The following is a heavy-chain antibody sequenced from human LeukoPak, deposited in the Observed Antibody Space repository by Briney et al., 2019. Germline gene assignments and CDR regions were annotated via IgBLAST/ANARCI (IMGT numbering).Heavy chain of an antibody. CDR3: ARGYYYDSITPDY. D-gene: IGHD3-22*01. J-gene: IGHJ4*02. Sequence: PSETLSLTCAVYGGSFSGYYWSWIRQPPGKGLEWIGEINHSGSTNYNPSLKSRVTISVDTSKNQFSLKLSSVTAADTAVYYCARGYYYDSITPDYWGQGTLVTVSS. V-gene: IGHV4-34*01. CDR1: GGSFSGYY. CDR2: INHSGST.